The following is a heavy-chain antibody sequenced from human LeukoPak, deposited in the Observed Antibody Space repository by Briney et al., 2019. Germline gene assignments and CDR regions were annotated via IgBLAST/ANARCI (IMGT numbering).Heavy chain of an antibody. D-gene: IGHD3-10*01. CDR1: GYTFTSYY. Sequence: ASVKVSCKASGYTFTSYYMHWVRQAPGQGLEWMGWINPNSGGTNYAQKFQGRVTMTRDTSISTAYMELSRLRSDDTAVYYCAMHMYGSGDGTEPFDPWGQGTLVAVSS. J-gene: IGHJ5*02. CDR3: AMHMYGSGDGTEPFDP. CDR2: INPNSGGT. V-gene: IGHV1-2*02.